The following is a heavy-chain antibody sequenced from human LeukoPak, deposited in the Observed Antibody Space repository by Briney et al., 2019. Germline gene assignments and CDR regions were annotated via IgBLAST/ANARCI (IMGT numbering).Heavy chain of an antibody. J-gene: IGHJ6*03. CDR1: GFTFDDYA. CDR2: ISWNSGSI. Sequence: GGSLRLSCAASGFTFDDYAMHWVRQAPGKGLEWVSGISWNSGSIGYADSVKGRFTISRDNAKNSLYLQMNSLRADDTAVYYCARDGGSSGTGAYYMDVWGKGTTVTVSS. D-gene: IGHD6-6*01. V-gene: IGHV3-9*01. CDR3: ARDGGSSGTGAYYMDV.